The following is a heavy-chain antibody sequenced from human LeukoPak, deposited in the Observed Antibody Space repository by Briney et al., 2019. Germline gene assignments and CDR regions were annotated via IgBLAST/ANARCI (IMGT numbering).Heavy chain of an antibody. J-gene: IGHJ6*02. Sequence: SETLSLTCAVYGGSFSGYYWSWLRQPPGKGLEWIGEINHSGSTNYNPSLKSRVTISVDTSKNQFSLKLSSVTAADTAVYYCARMDIVVVPAAAVGMDVWGQGTTVTVSS. CDR3: ARMDIVVVPAAAVGMDV. D-gene: IGHD2-2*03. CDR1: GGSFSGYY. CDR2: INHSGST. V-gene: IGHV4-34*01.